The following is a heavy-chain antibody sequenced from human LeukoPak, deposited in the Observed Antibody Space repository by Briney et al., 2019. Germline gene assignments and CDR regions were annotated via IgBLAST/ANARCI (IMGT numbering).Heavy chain of an antibody. CDR3: ARDWFDSSGYWPYYYYYYMDV. Sequence: GGSLRLSCAASGLTFSSYWMSWVRQAPGKGLEWVANIKQDGSEKYYVASVKGRFTISRDNAKNSLYLQMNSLRAEDTAVYYCARDWFDSSGYWPYYYYYYMDVWGKGTTVTVSS. V-gene: IGHV3-7*01. CDR1: GLTFSSYW. D-gene: IGHD3-22*01. J-gene: IGHJ6*03. CDR2: IKQDGSEK.